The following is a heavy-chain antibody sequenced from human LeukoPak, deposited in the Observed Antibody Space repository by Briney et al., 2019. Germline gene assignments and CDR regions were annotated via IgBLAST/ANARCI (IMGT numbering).Heavy chain of an antibody. CDR3: ARSASAGLAAWVFRTHWFDP. Sequence: SVTLSLTCTVSGGSISSYYWSWIRQPPGKGLEWIGYIYYSGSTNYNPSLKSRVTISVDTSKNQFSLKLSSVTAADTAVYYCARSASAGLAAWVFRTHWFDPWGQGTLVTVSS. D-gene: IGHD6-13*01. CDR1: GGSISSYY. V-gene: IGHV4-59*01. CDR2: IYYSGST. J-gene: IGHJ5*02.